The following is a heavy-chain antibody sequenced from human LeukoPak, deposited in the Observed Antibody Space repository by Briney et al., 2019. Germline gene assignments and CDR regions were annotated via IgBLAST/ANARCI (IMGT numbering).Heavy chain of an antibody. CDR2: INPNSGGT. J-gene: IGHJ4*02. Sequence: GASVKVSCMASGYTFTGYYMHWVRQAPGQGLEWVGWINPNSGGTNYAQKFQGWVTMTRDTSISTAYMELSRLRSDDTAVYYCARARVGIAVAAREYYFDYWGQGTLVTVSS. CDR3: ARARVGIAVAAREYYFDY. D-gene: IGHD6-19*01. V-gene: IGHV1-2*04. CDR1: GYTFTGYY.